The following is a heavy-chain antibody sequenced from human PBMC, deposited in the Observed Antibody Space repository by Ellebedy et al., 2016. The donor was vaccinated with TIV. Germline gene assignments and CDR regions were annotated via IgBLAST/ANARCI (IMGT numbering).Heavy chain of an antibody. CDR3: ARSLPLYSSSRRGWFDP. J-gene: IGHJ5*02. V-gene: IGHV1-46*01. CDR2: INPSGGST. CDR1: GYTFTSYY. D-gene: IGHD6-13*01. Sequence: ASVKVSXXASGYTFTSYYMHRVRQAPGQGLEWMGIINPSGGSTSYAQKFQGRVTMTRDTSTSTVYMELSSLRSEDTAVYYCARSLPLYSSSRRGWFDPWGQGTLVTVSS.